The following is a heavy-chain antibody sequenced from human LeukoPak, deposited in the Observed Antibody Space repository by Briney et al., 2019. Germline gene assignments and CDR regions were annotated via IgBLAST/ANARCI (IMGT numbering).Heavy chain of an antibody. J-gene: IGHJ6*02. D-gene: IGHD5-24*01. V-gene: IGHV4-34*01. CDR3: ARVKEMAATFYHYYAMDV. Sequence: PSETLSLTCAVYGGSFSGYNWSWIRQLPGKGLEWIGEIKPSGRTNYNPLLKSRVTISVDTSMNQFSLRLSSVTAADTAVYSCARVKEMAATFYHYYAMDVWGQGTTVSVSS. CDR2: IKPSGRT. CDR1: GGSFSGYN.